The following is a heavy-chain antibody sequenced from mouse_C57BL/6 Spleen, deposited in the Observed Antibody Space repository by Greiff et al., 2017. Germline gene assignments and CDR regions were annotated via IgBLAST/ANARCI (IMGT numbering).Heavy chain of an antibody. CDR3: AREEMDY. CDR2: ISSGSSTI. CDR1: GFTFSDYG. J-gene: IGHJ4*01. Sequence: EVQVVESGGGLVKPGGSLKLSCAASGFTFSDYGMHWVRQAPEKGLEWVAYISSGSSTIYYADTVKGRFTIARDNAKNTLFLQMTSLRAEDASMYYCAREEMDYWGQGTSVTVSS. V-gene: IGHV5-17*01.